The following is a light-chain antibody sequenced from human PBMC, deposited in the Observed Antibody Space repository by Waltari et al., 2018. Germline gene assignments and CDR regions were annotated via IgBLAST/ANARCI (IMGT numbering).Light chain of an antibody. CDR3: GSYRGSNIYV. J-gene: IGLJ1*01. CDR1: SSDIGAYNF. CDR2: NVN. V-gene: IGLV2-14*03. Sequence: QSALTQPASVSGSPGQSITISCPGTSSDIGAYNFVSWYQQHPGKCPRFIIYNVNERPSRISSRFSGSKSGNTAFLTISGLQPDDEADYYCGSYRGSNIYVFGTGTKVTVL.